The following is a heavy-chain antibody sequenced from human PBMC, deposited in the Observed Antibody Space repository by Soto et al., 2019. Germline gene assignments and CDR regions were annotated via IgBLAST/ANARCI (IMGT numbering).Heavy chain of an antibody. J-gene: IGHJ6*02. CDR1: GFSFSDYY. V-gene: IGHV3-11*01. Sequence: HVQLVESGGGLVEPGGSLRLSCAASGFSFSDYYANWIRQAPGKGLEWISYTGRSLYPIYYADSVKGRFSISRDSAKNSVFLQMNSLRVEDTAVYYCAIDNRSFWNGYYRRYDYYGMDVWCRGNTVIVSS. CDR2: TGRSLYPI. CDR3: AIDNRSFWNGYYRRYDYYGMDV. D-gene: IGHD3-3*01.